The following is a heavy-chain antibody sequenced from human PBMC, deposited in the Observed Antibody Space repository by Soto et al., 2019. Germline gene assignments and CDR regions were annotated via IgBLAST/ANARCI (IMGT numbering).Heavy chain of an antibody. Sequence: EVQLAESGGDLVQPGGSLRLSCVGSGFTFSYYEMNWVRQAPGKGLERVAFISHTDRLTHYPDSVKGRFTISRDNAKNSLYLQRTRLRVEDTGVYYCARDTGSASADRWGQGTLVSVSS. CDR3: ARDTGSASADR. CDR2: ISHTDRLT. V-gene: IGHV3-48*03. J-gene: IGHJ5*02. CDR1: GFTFSYYE. D-gene: IGHD6-13*01.